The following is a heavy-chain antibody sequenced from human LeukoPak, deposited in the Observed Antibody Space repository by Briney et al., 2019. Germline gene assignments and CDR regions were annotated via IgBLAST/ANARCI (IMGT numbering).Heavy chain of an antibody. D-gene: IGHD2-2*01. V-gene: IGHV3-30-3*01. CDR3: ARGVVPAACFDY. CDR1: GFTFSSYA. J-gene: IGHJ4*02. Sequence: GRSLRLSCAASGFTFSSYAMHWVRQAPGKGLEWVAVISYDGSNKYYADSVKGRFTISRDNSKNTLYLQMNSLRAEDTAVYYCARGVVPAACFDYWGQGPLVTVSS. CDR2: ISYDGSNK.